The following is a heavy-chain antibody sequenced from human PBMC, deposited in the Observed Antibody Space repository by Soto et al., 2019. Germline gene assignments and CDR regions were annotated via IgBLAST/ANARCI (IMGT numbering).Heavy chain of an antibody. D-gene: IGHD4-17*01. V-gene: IGHV4-30-2*01. J-gene: IGHJ5*02. CDR2: IYHSGST. Sequence: SETLSLTCAVSGGSISSGGYSWSWIRQPPGKGLEWTGYIYHSGSTYYNPSLKSRVTISVDRSKNQFSLKLSSVTAADTAVYYCARVGGDYEARWFDPWGQGTLVTVSS. CDR1: GGSISSGGYS. CDR3: ARVGGDYEARWFDP.